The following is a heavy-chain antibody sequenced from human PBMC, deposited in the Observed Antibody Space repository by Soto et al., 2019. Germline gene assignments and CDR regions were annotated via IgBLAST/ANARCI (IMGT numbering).Heavy chain of an antibody. CDR1: GYTFTGYY. V-gene: IGHV1-2*04. Sequence: ASVKVSCKASGYTFTGYYMHWVRQAPGQGLEWMGWINPNSGGTNYAQKFQGWVTMTRDTSISTAYMELSRLRSDDTAVYYCARERSYYYDSSGYPVNAFDFWGPGLMVTVSS. J-gene: IGHJ3*01. CDR2: INPNSGGT. CDR3: ARERSYYYDSSGYPVNAFDF. D-gene: IGHD3-22*01.